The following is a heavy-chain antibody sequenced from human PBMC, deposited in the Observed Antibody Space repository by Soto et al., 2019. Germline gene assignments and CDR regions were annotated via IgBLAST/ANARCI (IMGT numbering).Heavy chain of an antibody. CDR2: IVPMLGTP. CDR1: GGTIDNFI. J-gene: IGHJ6*02. V-gene: IGHV1-69*13. CDR3: ARNRTYYSSLSQYSVMDV. D-gene: IGHD2-21*01. Sequence: SVKPSCKASGGTIDNFIMNWVRQTPGQGLEWMGGIVPMLGTPTYAEKFKGRVRIFATGSTGTMYMEVTSLRSEDTAIYFCARNRTYYSSLSQYSVMDVWGQGTTVIVSS.